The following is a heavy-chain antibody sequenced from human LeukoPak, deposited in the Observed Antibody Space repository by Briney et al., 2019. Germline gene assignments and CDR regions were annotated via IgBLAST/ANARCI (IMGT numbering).Heavy chain of an antibody. CDR2: ISGSSHT. J-gene: IGHJ5*02. V-gene: IGHV3-23*01. CDR3: AKDVPLGGWRGSGS. Sequence: GGSLRLSCAAYRFNFNIFAMTWVRQAPGEGLEWVSCISGSSHTYYADSVKGRSTIYKDLSKNTLYLQMTSLRAEDTAVYYCAKDVPLGGWRGSGSWGQGTLVTVSS. CDR1: RFNFNIFA. D-gene: IGHD3-16*01.